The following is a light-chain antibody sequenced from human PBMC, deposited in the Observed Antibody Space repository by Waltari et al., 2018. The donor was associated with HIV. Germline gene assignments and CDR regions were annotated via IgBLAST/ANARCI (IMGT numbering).Light chain of an antibody. V-gene: IGKV1D-13*01. CDR3: QQFNHYPPL. J-gene: IGKJ4*01. CDR2: DAS. CDR1: QGISSA. Sequence: IQLTQSPPSLSASVGDSVTITCRASQGISSALAWYQQRPGKPPNLLIYDASTLEGGVPSRFSGSGSGTDFTLTISSLQPEDSATYYCQQFNHYPPLFGGGTKVAI.